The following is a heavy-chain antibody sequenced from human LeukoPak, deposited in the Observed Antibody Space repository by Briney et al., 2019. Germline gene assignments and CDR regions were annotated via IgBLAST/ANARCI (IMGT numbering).Heavy chain of an antibody. J-gene: IGHJ6*03. V-gene: IGHV4-39*07. CDR3: ARSGWEYYGDYEGFVNGNMDV. D-gene: IGHD4-17*01. Sequence: SETLSLTCTVSGGSISSSSYYWGWIRQPPGKGLEWIGSIYYSGSTYYNPSLKSRVTISVDTSKNQFSLKLSSVTAADTAVYYCARSGWEYYGDYEGFVNGNMDVWGKGTTVTVSS. CDR1: GGSISSSSYY. CDR2: IYYSGST.